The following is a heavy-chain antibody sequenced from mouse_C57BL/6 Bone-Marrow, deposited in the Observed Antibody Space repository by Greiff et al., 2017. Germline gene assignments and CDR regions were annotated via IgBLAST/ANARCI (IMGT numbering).Heavy chain of an antibody. CDR2: IHPNSGST. V-gene: IGHV1-64*01. Sequence: QVQLQQPGAELVKPGASVKLSCKASGYTFTSYWMHWVKPRPGQGLEWIGMIHPNSGSTNYNEKFKSKATLTVDKSSRTAYMQLSSLTSEDSAVYYCARSNWVPAWFAYWGQGTLVTVSA. J-gene: IGHJ3*01. CDR1: GYTFTSYW. D-gene: IGHD4-1*02. CDR3: ARSNWVPAWFAY.